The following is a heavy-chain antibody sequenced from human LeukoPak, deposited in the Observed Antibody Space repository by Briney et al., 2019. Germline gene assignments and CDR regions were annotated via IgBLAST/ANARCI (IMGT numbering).Heavy chain of an antibody. D-gene: IGHD1-1*01. V-gene: IGHV4-30-4*08. CDR2: IYYSGST. Sequence: SQTLSLTCTVSGGSISSGDYYWSWIRQPPGKGLEWIAYIYYSGSTYYNPSLKSRVTISVDTSKNQFSLKLSSVTAADTAVYYCATRTGTTRGGFDYWGQGTLVTVSS. CDR1: GGSISSGDYY. CDR3: ATRTGTTRGGFDY. J-gene: IGHJ4*02.